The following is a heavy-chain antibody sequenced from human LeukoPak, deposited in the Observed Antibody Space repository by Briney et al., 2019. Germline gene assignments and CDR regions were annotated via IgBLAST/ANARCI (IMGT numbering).Heavy chain of an antibody. V-gene: IGHV1-18*01. CDR2: ISAYNGNT. D-gene: IGHD7-27*01. CDR1: GYTFTSYG. J-gene: IGHJ4*02. Sequence: RASVKVSCKASGYTFTSYGISWVRQAPGQGLEWMGWISAYNGNTNYAQKLQGRVTMTRNTSTSTAYMELSSLTSEDTAVYYCARNPAFTGDFDCWGQGTLVTVSS. CDR3: ARNPAFTGDFDC.